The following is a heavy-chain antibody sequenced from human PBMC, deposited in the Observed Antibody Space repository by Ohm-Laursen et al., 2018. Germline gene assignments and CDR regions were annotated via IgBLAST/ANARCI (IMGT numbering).Heavy chain of an antibody. J-gene: IGHJ3*02. CDR1: GYTFTSYG. Sequence: SVKVSCKASGYTFTSYGISWVRQAPGQGLQWMAWISGYNGNTNFARNLQGRVTVTTDTSTSTAFMEVKSLRSDDTAVYYCARTSRYKADAFDIWGQGTMVTVSS. D-gene: IGHD5-24*01. CDR2: ISGYNGNT. V-gene: IGHV1-18*04. CDR3: ARTSRYKADAFDI.